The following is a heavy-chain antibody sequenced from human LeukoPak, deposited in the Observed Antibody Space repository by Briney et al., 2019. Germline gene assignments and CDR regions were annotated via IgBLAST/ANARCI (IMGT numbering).Heavy chain of an antibody. CDR3: ARDGGLRPRAPFDY. J-gene: IGHJ4*02. D-gene: IGHD3-16*01. Sequence: SVKVSCKASGGTFSSYAISWVRQAPGQGLEWMGRIIPILGIANYAQKFQGRVTITADKSTSTAYMELSSLRSEDTAVYYCARDGGLRPRAPFDYWGQGTLVTVSS. CDR2: IIPILGIA. CDR1: GGTFSSYA. V-gene: IGHV1-69*04.